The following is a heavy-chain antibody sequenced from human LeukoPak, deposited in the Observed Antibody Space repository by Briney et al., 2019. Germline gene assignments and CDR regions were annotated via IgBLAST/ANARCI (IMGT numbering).Heavy chain of an antibody. CDR1: GYTFTDYY. D-gene: IGHD3-10*01. CDR2: TNPNSGGT. Sequence: KPGASVKVSCKASGYTFTDYYMHRVRQAPGQGLEWMGWTNPNSGGTSHAQKFQDRVTMTRDTSISTAYMELSRLRSDDTAVYYCARVCGSGSYYCSWGQGTLVTVSS. V-gene: IGHV1-2*02. J-gene: IGHJ4*02. CDR3: ARVCGSGSYYCS.